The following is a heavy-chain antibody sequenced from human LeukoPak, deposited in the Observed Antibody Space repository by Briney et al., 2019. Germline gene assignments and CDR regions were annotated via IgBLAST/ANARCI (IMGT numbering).Heavy chain of an antibody. J-gene: IGHJ3*02. CDR3: ARDVRIHDAFDI. CDR1: GGTFSSYA. V-gene: IGHV1-69*05. CDR2: IIPIFGTA. D-gene: IGHD5-18*01. Sequence: ASVKVSCKASGGTFSSYAISWVRQAPGQGLEWMGRIIPIFGTANYAQKFQGRVTITTDESTSTAYMELSSLGSEDTAVYYCARDVRIHDAFDIWGQGTMVTVSS.